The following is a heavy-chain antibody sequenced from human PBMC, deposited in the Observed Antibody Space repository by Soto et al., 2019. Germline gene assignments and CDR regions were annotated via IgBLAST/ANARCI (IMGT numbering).Heavy chain of an antibody. CDR1: GYTFTSYG. CDR3: ARDGGPWDYDSSGYYRGNVY. J-gene: IGHJ4*02. V-gene: IGHV1-18*01. Sequence: QVQLVQSGAEVKKPGASVKVSCKASGYTFTSYGISWVRQAPGQGLEWMGWISAYNGNTNYAQKLQGRVTMTTDTSTRTAYMELRSLRSDDTAVYYCARDGGPWDYDSSGYYRGNVYWGQGTLVTVSS. D-gene: IGHD3-22*01. CDR2: ISAYNGNT.